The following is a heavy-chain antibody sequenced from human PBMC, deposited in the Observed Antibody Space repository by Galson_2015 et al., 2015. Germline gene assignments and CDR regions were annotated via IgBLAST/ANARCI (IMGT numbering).Heavy chain of an antibody. CDR2: IIPIFGTA. CDR3: AKDPNGDYVGAFDT. CDR1: SSYA. Sequence: SSYAISWVRQAPGQGLEWMGGIIPIFGTANYAQKFQGRVTITADKSTSTAYMELSSLRVEDTAIYYCAKDPNGDYVGAFDTWGQGTMVTVSS. J-gene: IGHJ3*02. D-gene: IGHD4-17*01. V-gene: IGHV1-69*06.